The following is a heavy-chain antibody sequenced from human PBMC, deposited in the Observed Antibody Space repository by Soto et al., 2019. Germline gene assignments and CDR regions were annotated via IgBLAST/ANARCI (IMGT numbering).Heavy chain of an antibody. CDR1: GFTFSMYS. V-gene: IGHV3-7*03. CDR3: ARDHLILPAHDFFYGSDV. D-gene: IGHD2-21*02. J-gene: IGHJ6*02. Sequence: LRLSCEVSGFTFSMYSMSWVRQSPGKGLEWVAKIPQDGVDGHYADSVKGRFTISRDNGKNSLYLQLNNLRAEDTAVYYCARDHLILPAHDFFYGSDVWGRGATVTVSS. CDR2: IPQDGVDG.